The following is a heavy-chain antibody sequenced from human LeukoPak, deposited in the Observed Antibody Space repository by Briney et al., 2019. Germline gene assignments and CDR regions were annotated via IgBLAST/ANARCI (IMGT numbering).Heavy chain of an antibody. V-gene: IGHV3-30*02. CDR3: ANGGYDFWSGYPRIDAFDI. D-gene: IGHD3-3*01. J-gene: IGHJ3*02. CDR2: IRSDGSNK. CDR1: GFTFSSYG. Sequence: PGGSLRLSCAASGFTFSSYGMHWVRQAPGKGLEWVAFIRSDGSNKYYADSVKGRVTISRDNSKNTLYLQMNSLRAEDTAVYYCANGGYDFWSGYPRIDAFDIWGQGTMVTVSS.